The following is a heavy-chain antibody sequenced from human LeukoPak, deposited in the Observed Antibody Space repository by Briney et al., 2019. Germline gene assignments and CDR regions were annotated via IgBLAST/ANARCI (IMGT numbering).Heavy chain of an antibody. CDR3: ARHGDDSSGYTGCYFDY. Sequence: SETLTLTRTVSGGSISSGGYYWGWIRQPPGEGLEWIGSIYYSGSTYYNPSLESRLTISVDRSKNQFSLKLRSVTAADTAVYYCARHGDDSSGYTGCYFDYWGQGTLDPLSS. D-gene: IGHD3-22*01. V-gene: IGHV4-39*01. J-gene: IGHJ4*02. CDR1: GGSISSGGYY. CDR2: IYYSGST.